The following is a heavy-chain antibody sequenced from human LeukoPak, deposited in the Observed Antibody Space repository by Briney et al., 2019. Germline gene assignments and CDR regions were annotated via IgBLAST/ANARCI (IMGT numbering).Heavy chain of an antibody. CDR2: IGWDDDK. CDR3: ARIRSTGSQSFDY. Sequence: SGPTLVNPTQTLTLTCTFSGFSLSTTGMCVTWIRQPPGKALEGLARIGWDDDKYYNTSLKTRLTISKDTYKNQVVLTMTNMDPVDTATYYCARIRSTGSQSFDYWGQGTLVTVSS. CDR1: GFSLSTTGMC. J-gene: IGHJ4*02. D-gene: IGHD1-26*01. V-gene: IGHV2-70*11.